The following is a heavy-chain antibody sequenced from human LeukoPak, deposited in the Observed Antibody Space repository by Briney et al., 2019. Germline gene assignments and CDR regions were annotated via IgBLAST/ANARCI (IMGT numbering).Heavy chain of an antibody. CDR1: GYTFTGYY. J-gene: IGHJ4*02. CDR3: ARGPERYLVVVAATHRVNFDY. D-gene: IGHD2-15*01. CDR2: INPNSGGT. Sequence: ASVTVSCKASGYTFTGYYMHWVRQAPGQGLEWMGRINPNSGGTNYAQKFQGRVTMTRDTSISTAYMELSRLRSDDTAVYYCARGPERYLVVVAATHRVNFDYWGQGTLVTVSS. V-gene: IGHV1-2*06.